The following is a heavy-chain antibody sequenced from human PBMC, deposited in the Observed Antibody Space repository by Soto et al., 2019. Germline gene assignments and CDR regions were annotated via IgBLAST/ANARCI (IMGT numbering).Heavy chain of an antibody. CDR3: ARTRDEMLYYYGSGSYYSDAFDI. V-gene: IGHV4-31*03. CDR2: IYYSGST. D-gene: IGHD3-10*01. CDR1: GGSISSGGYY. J-gene: IGHJ3*02. Sequence: SETLSLTCTVSGGSISSGGYYWSWIRQHPGKGLEWIGYIYYSGSTYYNPSLKSRVTISVDTSKNQFSLKLSSVTAADTAVYYCARTRDEMLYYYGSGSYYSDAFDIWGQGTMVTVSS.